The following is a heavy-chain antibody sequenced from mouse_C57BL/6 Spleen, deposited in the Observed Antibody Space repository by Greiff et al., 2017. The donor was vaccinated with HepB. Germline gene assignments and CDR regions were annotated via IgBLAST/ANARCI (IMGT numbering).Heavy chain of an antibody. CDR3: ARSGYYGVAY. Sequence: VQLQQSGPELVKPGASVKISCKASGYSFTGYYMNWVKQSPEKSLEWIGEINPSTGGTTYNQKFKAKATLTVDKSSSTAYMQLKSLTSEDSAVYYCARSGYYGVAYWGQGTLVTVSA. V-gene: IGHV1-42*01. CDR1: GYSFTGYY. D-gene: IGHD2-3*01. J-gene: IGHJ3*01. CDR2: INPSTGGT.